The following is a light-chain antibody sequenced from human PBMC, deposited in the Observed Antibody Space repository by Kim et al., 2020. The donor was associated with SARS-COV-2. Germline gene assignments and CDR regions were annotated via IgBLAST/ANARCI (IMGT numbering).Light chain of an antibody. Sequence: GQRVTISCSGSRSNIGSNTVNWYQKFPGTAPKLLFYTNDQRPSGVPDRFSVSKSGTSASLAISGLQPEDEADYYCATWDDSLDGWVFGGGTQLTVL. J-gene: IGLJ3*02. CDR2: TND. CDR3: ATWDDSLDGWV. V-gene: IGLV1-44*01. CDR1: RSNIGSNT.